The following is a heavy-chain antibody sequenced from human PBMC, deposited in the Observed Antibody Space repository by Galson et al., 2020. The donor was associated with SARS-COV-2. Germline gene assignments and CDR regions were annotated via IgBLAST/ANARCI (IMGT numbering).Heavy chain of an antibody. CDR2: ITSSSSYK. J-gene: IGHJ6*04. V-gene: IGHV3-21*01. Sequence: NSGGSLRLSCAASGLTLSTYSMNWVRQAPGKGLEWVSFITSSSSYKYYADSVKGRFTITRDNAKNSLYLQMTSLRAEDTAVYYCARSSDIAAASDVWGKGTTVTISS. D-gene: IGHD6-13*01. CDR3: ARSSDIAAASDV. CDR1: GLTLSTYS.